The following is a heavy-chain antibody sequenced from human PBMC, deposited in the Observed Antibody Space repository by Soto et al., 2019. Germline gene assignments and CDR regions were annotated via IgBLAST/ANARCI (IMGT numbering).Heavy chain of an antibody. CDR2: ISYDGISE. CDR1: GFTFSSYA. Sequence: QVQLVESGGGVVQPGRSLRLSCAASGFTFSSYAMHWVRQAPGKGLEWVAIISYDGISEYYADSVKGRFNISRDNSKNTLYLQMSSLRAEDTAVYYCARDLAGYDSGTYFDFRGQGTLVTVSS. D-gene: IGHD5-18*01. CDR3: ARDLAGYDSGTYFDF. V-gene: IGHV3-30-3*01. J-gene: IGHJ4*02.